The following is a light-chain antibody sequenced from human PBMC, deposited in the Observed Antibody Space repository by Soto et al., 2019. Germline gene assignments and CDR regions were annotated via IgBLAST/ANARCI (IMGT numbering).Light chain of an antibody. V-gene: IGKV3-11*01. J-gene: IGKJ4*01. CDR2: DVS. Sequence: EIVLTQSPASLSSSPGERATISCRASQSVSSYLAWYQQKPGQAPKLLMYDVSNLDSGIPSRFSGSGSGTIFTLTITSMQPEDSATYYCQQRNSTPSTFGGGTKLEIK. CDR3: QQRNSTPST. CDR1: QSVSSY.